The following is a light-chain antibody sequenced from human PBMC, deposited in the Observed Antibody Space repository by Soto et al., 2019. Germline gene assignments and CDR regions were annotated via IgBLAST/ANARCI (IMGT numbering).Light chain of an antibody. CDR3: SSYTSSSTSG. CDR2: DVS. V-gene: IGLV2-14*01. J-gene: IGLJ2*01. CDR1: SSDVGGYNY. Sequence: QSALTQPASVSGSPGQSITISCTGTSSDVGGYNYVSWYQQHPGKAPKLMIYDVSNRPSGVSNRFSGSKSGNTASLTISGLQAEDEADYYCSSYTSSSTSGFGGWTKLTVL.